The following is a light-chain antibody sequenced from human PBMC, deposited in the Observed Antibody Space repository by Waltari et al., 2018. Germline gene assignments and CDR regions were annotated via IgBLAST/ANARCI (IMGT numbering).Light chain of an antibody. CDR3: QKYDSFPAT. V-gene: IGKV3-20*01. CDR2: HAS. Sequence: VLTQSPGTLSLSPGERATLSCRASRSVIKYLAWYQQTPGRAPRLLIYHASTRATGIPDRFSDSGSWTDFSLTISELEPDDFAVYYCQKYDSFPATFVEGPRVEIK. CDR1: RSVIKY. J-gene: IGKJ1*01.